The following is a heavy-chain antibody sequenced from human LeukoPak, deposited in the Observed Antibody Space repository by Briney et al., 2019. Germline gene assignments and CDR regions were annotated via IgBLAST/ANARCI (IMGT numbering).Heavy chain of an antibody. CDR2: IKQDGSEK. Sequence: GGSLRLSCAASGFTFSSYWMSWVRQAPGKGLEWVANIKQDGSEKYYVDSVKGRFTISRDNAKNSLYLQMNSLRAEDTAVYYCARDGEGSTTGLDYWGQGTLVTVSS. J-gene: IGHJ4*02. CDR1: GFTFSSYW. V-gene: IGHV3-7*01. D-gene: IGHD5/OR15-5a*01. CDR3: ARDGEGSTTGLDY.